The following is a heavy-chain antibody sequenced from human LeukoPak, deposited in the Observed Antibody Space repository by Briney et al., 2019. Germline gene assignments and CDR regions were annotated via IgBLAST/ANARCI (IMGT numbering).Heavy chain of an antibody. Sequence: SGPTLVNPTQTLTLTCTFSGFSLSTSGVGVGWIRQPPGKALEWLALIYWNDDKRYSPSLKSRLTITKDTSKNQVVLTMTNRDPVDTATYYCAHRPIGPFLIAARPYDALDIWGQGTMVTVSS. CDR2: IYWNDDK. D-gene: IGHD6-6*01. V-gene: IGHV2-5*01. J-gene: IGHJ3*02. CDR3: AHRPIGPFLIAARPYDALDI. CDR1: GFSLSTSGVG.